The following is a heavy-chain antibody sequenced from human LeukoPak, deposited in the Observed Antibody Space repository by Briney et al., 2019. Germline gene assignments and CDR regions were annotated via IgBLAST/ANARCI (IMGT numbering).Heavy chain of an antibody. CDR1: GFTFSSYA. D-gene: IGHD1-14*01. CDR3: ARLGESTTDFDY. V-gene: IGHV3-21*01. CDR2: ISSITSSYI. Sequence: GGSLRLSCAASGFTFSSYAMSWVRQAPGKGLEWVSSISSITSSYIHYADSVKGRFTISRDNVKNSLYLQMNSLRAEDTAVYYCARLGESTTDFDYWGQGTLVTVSS. J-gene: IGHJ4*02.